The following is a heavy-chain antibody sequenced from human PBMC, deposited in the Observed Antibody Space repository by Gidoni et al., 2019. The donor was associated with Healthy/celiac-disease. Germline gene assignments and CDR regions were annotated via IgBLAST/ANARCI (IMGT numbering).Heavy chain of an antibody. D-gene: IGHD6-19*01. CDR3: ARSAVANKVRFDP. CDR1: GDSVASNSAA. Sequence: GDSVASNSAAWNWIRQSPSRGLEWLGRTYYRSKWYNDYAVSVKSRITINPDTSKNQFSLQLNSVTPEDTAVYYCARSAVANKVRFDPWGQGTLVTVSS. CDR2: TYYRSKWYN. J-gene: IGHJ5*02. V-gene: IGHV6-1*01.